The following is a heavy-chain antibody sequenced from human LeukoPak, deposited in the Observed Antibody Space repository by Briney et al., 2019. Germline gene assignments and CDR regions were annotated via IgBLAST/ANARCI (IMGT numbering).Heavy chain of an antibody. CDR1: GYTFTGYY. Sequence: ASVTVSCKASGYTFTGYYRHWVRQAPGQGLEWMGWINPNTGGTNYVQKFQGRVIMTRDTSISTAYMELSWLRFGDTAVYYCARGRTERIQLWLNYWGQGTLVTVSS. CDR3: ARGRTERIQLWLNY. V-gene: IGHV1-2*02. J-gene: IGHJ4*02. D-gene: IGHD5-18*01. CDR2: INPNTGGT.